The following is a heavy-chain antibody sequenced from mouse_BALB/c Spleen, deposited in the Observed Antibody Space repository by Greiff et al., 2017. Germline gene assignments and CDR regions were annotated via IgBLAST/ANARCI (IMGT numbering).Heavy chain of an antibody. Sequence: EVKLQESGPGLVKPSQSLSLTCSVTGYSITSGYYWNWIRQFPGNKLEWMGYISYDGSNNYNPSLKNRISITRDTSKNQFFLKLNSVTTEDTATYYCARDRDYGSSYSAWFAYWGQGTLVTVSA. J-gene: IGHJ3*01. CDR2: ISYDGSN. CDR1: GYSITSGYY. V-gene: IGHV3-6*02. CDR3: ARDRDYGSSYSAWFAY. D-gene: IGHD1-1*01.